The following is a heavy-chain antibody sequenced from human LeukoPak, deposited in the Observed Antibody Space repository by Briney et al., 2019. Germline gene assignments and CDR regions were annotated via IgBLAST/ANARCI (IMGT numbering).Heavy chain of an antibody. CDR3: ARGRIYGWNYLLYAFDI. J-gene: IGHJ3*02. D-gene: IGHD1-7*01. CDR2: IKEDGSDK. CDR1: GFTFSDYY. V-gene: IGHV3-7*01. Sequence: GGSLRLSCAASGFTFSDYYMSWIRQAPGKGLEWVANIKEDGSDKYYVDSVKGRFSISKDNAKNSLYLQMNSLRVEDTAVYYCARGRIYGWNYLLYAFDIWGQGTMVTVSS.